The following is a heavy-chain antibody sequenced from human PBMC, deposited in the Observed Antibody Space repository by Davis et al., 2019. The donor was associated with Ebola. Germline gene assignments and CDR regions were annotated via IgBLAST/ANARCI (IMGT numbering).Heavy chain of an antibody. Sequence: GESLKISCAASGFTFSSYSMNWVRQAPGKGLEWVSSISSSSSYIYYADSVKGRFTISRDNAKNSLYLQMNSLRAEDTAVYYCARDVLRFLELGNYYGMDVWGQGTTVTVSS. CDR2: ISSSSSYI. J-gene: IGHJ6*02. CDR3: ARDVLRFLELGNYYGMDV. CDR1: GFTFSSYS. V-gene: IGHV3-21*01. D-gene: IGHD3-3*01.